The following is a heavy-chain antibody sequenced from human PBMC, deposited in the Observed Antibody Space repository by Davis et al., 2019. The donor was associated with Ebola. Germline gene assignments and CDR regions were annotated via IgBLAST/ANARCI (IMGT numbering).Heavy chain of an antibody. J-gene: IGHJ4*02. CDR2: ISSSITI. CDR1: GFTFSSYS. V-gene: IGHV3-48*04. Sequence: GESLKISCAASGFTFSSYSMNWVRQAPGKGLEWVSYISSSITIYYADSVKGRFTISRDNAKNSLYLQMNSLRAEDTAVYYCARRADYWGQGTLVTVSS. CDR3: ARRADY.